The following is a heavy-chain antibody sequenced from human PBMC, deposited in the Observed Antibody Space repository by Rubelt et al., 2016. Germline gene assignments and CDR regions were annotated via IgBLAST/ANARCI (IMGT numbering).Heavy chain of an antibody. CDR3: AREAFGVVHY. V-gene: IGHV1-2*02. Sequence: QVQLVQSGAEAKKPGASVKVSCKATGYTFTGYFIHWVRQAPGQGPEWMGWINPNSGGTNYAQKFQGRVTMTRDTSSTTAYLGLGRLGSDDTAVYYCAREAFGVVHYWGQGTLVTVSS. CDR1: GYTFTGYF. CDR2: INPNSGGT. D-gene: IGHD3-3*01. J-gene: IGHJ4*02.